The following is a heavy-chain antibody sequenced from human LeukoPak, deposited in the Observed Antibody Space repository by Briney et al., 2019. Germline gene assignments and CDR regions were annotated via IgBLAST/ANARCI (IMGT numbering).Heavy chain of an antibody. D-gene: IGHD2-2*01. CDR2: IYTSGST. CDR3: ARGHPYCSSTSCQNWFDP. Sequence: PSETLSLTCTVSGGSISSGSYYWSWIRQPAGKGLEWIGRIYTSGSTNYNPSLKSRVTISVDMSKNQFSLKLSSVTAADTAVYYCARGHPYCSSTSCQNWFDPWGQGTLVTVSS. J-gene: IGHJ5*02. CDR1: GGSISSGSYY. V-gene: IGHV4-61*02.